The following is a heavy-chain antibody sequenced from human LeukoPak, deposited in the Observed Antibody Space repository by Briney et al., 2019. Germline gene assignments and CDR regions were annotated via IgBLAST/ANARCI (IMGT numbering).Heavy chain of an antibody. D-gene: IGHD3-10*01. Sequence: ASVKVSCKASGYTFTSYDINWVRQATGQGLEWMGWMNPNSGGTNYAQKFQGRVTMTRDTSISTAYMELSRLRSDDTAVYYCARAGSILYGSGDFDYWGQGTLVTVSS. CDR2: MNPNSGGT. CDR3: ARAGSILYGSGDFDY. V-gene: IGHV1-2*02. J-gene: IGHJ4*02. CDR1: GYTFTSYD.